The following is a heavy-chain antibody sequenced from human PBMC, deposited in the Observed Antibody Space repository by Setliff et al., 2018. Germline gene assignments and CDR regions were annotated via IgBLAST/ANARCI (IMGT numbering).Heavy chain of an antibody. CDR1: GFTFSNYR. CDR3: ARTCSGSGCYAGLES. D-gene: IGHD2-15*01. Sequence: LRLSCAASGFTFSNYRMHWVRQAPGKGLEWVAVIWDDGGNKYHADSVKGRFTISRDNSKNTLYLQMNSLRPEDTAIYYCARTCSGSGCYAGLESWGQGTPVTVSS. V-gene: IGHV3-33*08. CDR2: IWDDGGNK. J-gene: IGHJ4*02.